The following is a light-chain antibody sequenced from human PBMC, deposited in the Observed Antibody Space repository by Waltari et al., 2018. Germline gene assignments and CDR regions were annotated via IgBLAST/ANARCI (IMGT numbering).Light chain of an antibody. CDR3: QQYNNWPLT. CDR1: QCVTSN. Sequence: EIVMTQSPATLSVSPGDRATIPCRASQCVTSNLAWYHQKPGQAPRPLIYGASTRSTGIPARFSGSGSGTEFTLTISSLQSEDFAVYYCQQYNNWPLTFGGGTKVEIK. J-gene: IGKJ4*01. CDR2: GAS. V-gene: IGKV3-15*01.